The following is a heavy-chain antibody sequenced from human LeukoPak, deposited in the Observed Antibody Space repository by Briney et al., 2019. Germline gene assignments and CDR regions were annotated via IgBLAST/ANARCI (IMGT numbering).Heavy chain of an antibody. J-gene: IGHJ6*02. V-gene: IGHV3-30*18. CDR3: AKDQRTMTRRMDV. CDR2: VTYDGSKA. CDR1: GFTFSDYY. D-gene: IGHD2-2*01. Sequence: PGGSLRLSCAASGFTFSDYYMSWVRQVPGKGLEWLGVVTYDGSKAFYADSVKGRLTISRDNSKNTLYLQMNTLRVEDRAVYFCAKDQRTMTRRMDVWGQGTAVIVSS.